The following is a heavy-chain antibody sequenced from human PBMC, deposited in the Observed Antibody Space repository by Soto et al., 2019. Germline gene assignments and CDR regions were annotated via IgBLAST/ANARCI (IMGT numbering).Heavy chain of an antibody. J-gene: IGHJ4*02. D-gene: IGHD3-3*01. V-gene: IGHV3-23*01. CDR1: GFTFSSFA. CDR2: ISGTGGRT. Sequence: GGSLRLSCAASGFTFSSFAMSWVRQVPGKGLEWVSSISGTGGRTDYADSVKGRFTISRDNSKNTLYLQMNSLRAEDTAVYYCARDKRDLRFLEWSYYFDFWGQGTLVTVSS. CDR3: ARDKRDLRFLEWSYYFDF.